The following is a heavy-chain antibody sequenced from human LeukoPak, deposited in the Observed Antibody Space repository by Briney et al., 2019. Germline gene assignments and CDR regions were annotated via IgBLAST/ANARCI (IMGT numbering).Heavy chain of an antibody. Sequence: GGSLRLSCAASGFTSGFTFDDYGMNWVRQVPGKGLEWVTGISRDGGRTGYADSVQGRFTISRDNSRNSLHLQMNSLRVEDTAFYYCVKDSNYDFWSGYYKGFDNWGQGTLVTVSS. D-gene: IGHD3-3*01. CDR1: GFTFDDYG. CDR3: VKDSNYDFWSGYYKGFDN. CDR2: ISRDGGRT. V-gene: IGHV3-20*04. J-gene: IGHJ4*02.